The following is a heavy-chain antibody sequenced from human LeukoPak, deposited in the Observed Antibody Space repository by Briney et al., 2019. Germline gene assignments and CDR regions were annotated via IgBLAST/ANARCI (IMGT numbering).Heavy chain of an antibody. CDR1: GGSFSGYY. V-gene: IGHV4-34*01. D-gene: IGHD4-17*01. Sequence: PSETLSLTCAVYGGSFSGYYWSWIRQPPGKGLEWIEEINHSGSTNYNPSLKSRVTISVDTSKNQFSLKLSSVTAADTAVYYCAREEVTTVTSDAFDIWGQGTMVTVSS. CDR3: AREEVTTVTSDAFDI. CDR2: INHSGST. J-gene: IGHJ3*02.